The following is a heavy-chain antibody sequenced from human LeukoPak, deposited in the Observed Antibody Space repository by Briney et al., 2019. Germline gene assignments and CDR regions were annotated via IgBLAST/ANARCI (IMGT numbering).Heavy chain of an antibody. CDR3: ARDVGYSGSYTPIDY. J-gene: IGHJ4*02. Sequence: ASVKVSCKASGYTFTGYYMHWVRQAPGQGLEWMGWINPNSGGTNYAQKFQGRVTMTRDTSISTAYMELSRLRSDDTAVYYCARDVGYSGSYTPIDYWGQGTLVTVSS. D-gene: IGHD1-26*01. V-gene: IGHV1-2*02. CDR2: INPNSGGT. CDR1: GYTFTGYY.